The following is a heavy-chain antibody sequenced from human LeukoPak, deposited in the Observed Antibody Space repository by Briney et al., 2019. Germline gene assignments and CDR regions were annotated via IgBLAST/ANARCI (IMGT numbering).Heavy chain of an antibody. V-gene: IGHV1-24*01. J-gene: IGHJ4*02. Sequence: ASVKVSCKVSGYTLTELSMHWVRQAPGTGNEWMGGFDPEDGETIYAQKFQGRVTMTEDTSTDTAYMELSSLRSEDTAVYYCAQKSSSWTNFDYWGQGTLVTVSS. CDR1: GYTLTELS. D-gene: IGHD6-13*01. CDR2: FDPEDGET. CDR3: AQKSSSWTNFDY.